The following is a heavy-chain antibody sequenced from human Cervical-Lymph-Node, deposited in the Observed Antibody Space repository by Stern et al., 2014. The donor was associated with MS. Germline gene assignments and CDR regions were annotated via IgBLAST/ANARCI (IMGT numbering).Heavy chain of an antibody. D-gene: IGHD6-13*01. Sequence: QVQLVQSGAEVKKPGSSVKVACKASGGTLKSHTISWVRQAPGEGLEWMGGITLICGTVNYAQKFQGRVTITADELTNTVHMEMSGLRSEDRAVYYCASSDVAASGTFDSWGQGTQVTVSS. CDR1: GGTLKSHT. J-gene: IGHJ4*02. CDR2: ITLICGTV. CDR3: ASSDVAASGTFDS. V-gene: IGHV1-69*01.